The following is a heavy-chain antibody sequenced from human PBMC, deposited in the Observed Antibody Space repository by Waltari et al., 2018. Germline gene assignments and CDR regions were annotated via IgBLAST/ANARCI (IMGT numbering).Heavy chain of an antibody. J-gene: IGHJ6*02. Sequence: LEWMGWINPNSGGTNYAQKFQGRVTMTRDTSISTAYMELSRLRSDDTAVYYCASLGGSEGYYYYYYGMDVWGQGTTVTVSS. D-gene: IGHD3-16*01. CDR2: INPNSGGT. V-gene: IGHV1-2*02. CDR3: ASLGGSEGYYYYYYGMDV.